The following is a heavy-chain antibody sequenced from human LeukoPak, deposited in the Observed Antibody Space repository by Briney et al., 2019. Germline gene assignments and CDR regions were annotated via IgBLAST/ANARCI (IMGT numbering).Heavy chain of an antibody. V-gene: IGHV3-21*01. CDR2: ISSSSSYI. CDR3: ARVMTTVSPFDY. Sequence: GGSLRLSCAASGFTFSSYSMNWVRQAPGKGLEWVSSISSSSSYIYYADSVKGRFTISRDNAKNSLYLQMNSLRAEDTAVYYCARVMTTVSPFDYWGQGTLVTVSS. D-gene: IGHD4-17*01. J-gene: IGHJ4*02. CDR1: GFTFSSYS.